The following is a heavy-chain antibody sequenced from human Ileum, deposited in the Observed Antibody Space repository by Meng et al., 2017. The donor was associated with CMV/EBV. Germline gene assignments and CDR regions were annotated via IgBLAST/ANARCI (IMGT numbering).Heavy chain of an antibody. CDR1: GFTVSSDH. J-gene: IGHJ4*02. D-gene: IGHD2-2*01. CDR3: ARLYCSTTSCYEDY. V-gene: IGHV3-66*02. CDR2: IYSGGTT. Sequence: ASGFTVSSDHMSWVRQAPGKGLEWVSVIYSGGTTYYGDYVKGRFTISRDNSKNTLYLQMNSLRADDTAVYYCARLYCSTTSCYEDYWGQGTLVTVSS.